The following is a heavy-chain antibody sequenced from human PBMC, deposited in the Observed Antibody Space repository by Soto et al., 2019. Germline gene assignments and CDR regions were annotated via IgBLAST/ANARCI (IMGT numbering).Heavy chain of an antibody. Sequence: QVQLVESGGGVVQPGRSLRLSCAASGFIFSTYGMHWVRQAPGKGLEWVAVISFDGRNKYYADSVRGRFTISRDNSKNTLHLQMNSLRGEDTAVYYCAKDTATAITSYYFYGMDVWCQGTTVTVSS. J-gene: IGHJ6*02. D-gene: IGHD5-12*01. V-gene: IGHV3-30*18. CDR2: ISFDGRNK. CDR3: AKDTATAITSYYFYGMDV. CDR1: GFIFSTYG.